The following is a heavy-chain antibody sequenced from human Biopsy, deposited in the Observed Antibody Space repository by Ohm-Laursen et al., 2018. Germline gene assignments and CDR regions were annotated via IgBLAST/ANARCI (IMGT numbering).Heavy chain of an antibody. CDR2: AIATGAAT. D-gene: IGHD3-3*01. CDR3: ARDLYDFCGGCPFDH. V-gene: IGHV3-23*01. Sequence: SLRLSYAASSFSFTSYPMPRGLGAAGSVVVGVSTAIATGAATYYADSVKGRFIISRDNSKNTLYLQMNSLRAEDTAMYYCARDLYDFCGGCPFDHWGQGTLVIVS. CDR1: SFSFTSYP. J-gene: IGHJ5*01.